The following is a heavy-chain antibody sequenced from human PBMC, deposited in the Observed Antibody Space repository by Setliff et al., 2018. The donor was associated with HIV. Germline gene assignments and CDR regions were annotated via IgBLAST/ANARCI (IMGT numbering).Heavy chain of an antibody. J-gene: IGHJ4*02. Sequence: ASVKVSCRASGYTFTNYDINWVRQVPGQGLEWMGRMNPDSGLTDYAPKLQGRVIMTRNTSITTAYMQVTRLRSDDAAVYYCARGSFGGSYSSFWGQGTLVTVSS. CDR1: GYTFTNYD. D-gene: IGHD1-26*01. CDR3: ARGSFGGSYSSF. CDR2: MNPDSGLT. V-gene: IGHV1-8*01.